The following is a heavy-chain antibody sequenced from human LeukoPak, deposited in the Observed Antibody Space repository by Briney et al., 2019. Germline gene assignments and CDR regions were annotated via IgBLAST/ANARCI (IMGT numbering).Heavy chain of an antibody. CDR2: ISAYNGNT. J-gene: IGHJ5*02. CDR3: ARDLDGYNLGWFDP. D-gene: IGHD5-24*01. CDR1: GGTFSSYA. Sequence: VASVKVSCKASGGTFSSYAISWVRQAPGQGLEWMGWISAYNGNTNYAQKLQGRVTMTTDTSTSTAYMELRSLRSDDTAVYYCARDLDGYNLGWFDPWGQGTLVTVSS. V-gene: IGHV1-18*01.